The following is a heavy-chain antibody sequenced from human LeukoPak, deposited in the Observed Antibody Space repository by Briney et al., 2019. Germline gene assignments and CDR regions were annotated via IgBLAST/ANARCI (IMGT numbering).Heavy chain of an antibody. CDR2: IYYSGSS. Sequence: PSETLSLTRTVSGGSINNYYWSWIRQPPGKGLEWIGYIYYSGSSNYIPSLRSRVTISVGTSKNQFSLMLNSVTAADTAVYYCARDSGDYLDYWGQGTLVIVSS. CDR1: GGSINNYY. D-gene: IGHD4-17*01. J-gene: IGHJ4*02. V-gene: IGHV4-59*01. CDR3: ARDSGDYLDY.